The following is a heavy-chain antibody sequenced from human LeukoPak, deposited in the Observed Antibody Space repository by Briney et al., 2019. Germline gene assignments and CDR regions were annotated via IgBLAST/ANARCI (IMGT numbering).Heavy chain of an antibody. CDR2: IYHSGST. J-gene: IGHJ4*02. CDR1: GYSISSGYY. D-gene: IGHD3-10*01. V-gene: IGHV4-38-2*02. Sequence: PSETLSLTCTVSGYSISSGYYWGWIRQPPGKGLEWIGSIYHSGSTYYNPSLKSRVTISVDTSKNQFSLKLSSVTAADTAVYYCAREKARFGELSTFDYWGQGTLVTVSS. CDR3: AREKARFGELSTFDY.